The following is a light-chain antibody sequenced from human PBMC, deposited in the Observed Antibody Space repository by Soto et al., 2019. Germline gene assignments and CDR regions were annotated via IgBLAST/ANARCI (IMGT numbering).Light chain of an antibody. CDR3: LQYHNFPWT. Sequence: DIQMTQSPSSLSASVGDRVTITCRASQAFGNDLGWYQQKPGKAPKRLIYAASTLQSGVPSGFSGSGSGTEFTLTISSLQPEDFATYYCLQYHNFPWTFGQGTKVEIK. CDR2: AAS. V-gene: IGKV1-17*01. CDR1: QAFGND. J-gene: IGKJ1*01.